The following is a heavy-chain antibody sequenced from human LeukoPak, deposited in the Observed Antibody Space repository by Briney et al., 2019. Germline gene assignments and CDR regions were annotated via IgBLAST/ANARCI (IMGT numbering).Heavy chain of an antibody. V-gene: IGHV4-4*07. Sequence: SETLSLTCTVSGGSISSYYWSWIRQPAGKGLEWIGRIYTSGSTNYNPSLKSRVIMSVDTSKNQFSLKLSSVTAADTAVYYCASGGLLWFGELGWFDPWGQGTLVTVSS. CDR3: ASGGLLWFGELGWFDP. D-gene: IGHD3-10*01. CDR2: IYTSGST. J-gene: IGHJ5*02. CDR1: GGSISSYY.